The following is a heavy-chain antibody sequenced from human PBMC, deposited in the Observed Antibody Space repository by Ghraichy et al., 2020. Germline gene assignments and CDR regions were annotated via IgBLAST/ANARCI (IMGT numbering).Heavy chain of an antibody. CDR2: INHSGST. J-gene: IGHJ5*02. CDR3: TRNRLQNWFDP. D-gene: IGHD5-18*01. CDR1: GGSFSGYY. Sequence: SETLSLTCVVYGGSFSGYYWSWIRQSPGKGLEWIGEINHSGSTNYNPSLKSRVPISLDTSKNQFSLKLSSVTAADTAVYYCTRNRLQNWFDPWGQGTLVTVSS. V-gene: IGHV4-34*01.